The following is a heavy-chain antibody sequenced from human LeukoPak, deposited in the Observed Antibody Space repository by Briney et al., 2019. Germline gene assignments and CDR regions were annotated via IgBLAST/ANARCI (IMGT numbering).Heavy chain of an antibody. V-gene: IGHV1-18*01. D-gene: IGHD4-17*01. CDR1: GYTFTSYG. J-gene: IGHJ4*02. Sequence: ASVKVSCKASGYTFTSYGISWVRQAPRQGLEWIGWISAYNGNTNFAQKLQGRVTMTTDTSTSTAYMELRSLRSDDTAVYYCARGPPTVTPYYFDYWGQGTLVTVSS. CDR3: ARGPPTVTPYYFDY. CDR2: ISAYNGNT.